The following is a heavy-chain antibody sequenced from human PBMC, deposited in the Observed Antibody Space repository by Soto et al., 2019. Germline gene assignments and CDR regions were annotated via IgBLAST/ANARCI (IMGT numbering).Heavy chain of an antibody. J-gene: IGHJ5*02. V-gene: IGHV3-11*01. CDR2: ISSSGSTI. CDR3: ARDSPKNSYALKWFDP. Sequence: GGSLRLSCAASGFTFSDYYMSWLRQAPGKGLEWVSYISSSGSTIYYADSVKGRFTISRDNAKNSLYLQMNSLRAEDTAVYYCARDSPKNSYALKWFDPWGQGTLVTVS. CDR1: GFTFSDYY. D-gene: IGHD5-18*01.